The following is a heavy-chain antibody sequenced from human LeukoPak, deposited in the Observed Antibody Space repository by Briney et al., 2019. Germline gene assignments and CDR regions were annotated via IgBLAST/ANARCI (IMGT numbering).Heavy chain of an antibody. J-gene: IGHJ4*02. V-gene: IGHV3-48*04. CDR1: GFTFSDYS. CDR2: VGISSGNT. Sequence: GGSLRLSCAASGFTFSDYSMNWVRQAPGKGLEWISYVGISSGNTKYADSVKGRFTISGDSAKNSVFLQMNSLRVEDTAVYYCARDYRYAFDNWGQGTLVTVSS. CDR3: ARDYRYAFDN. D-gene: IGHD5-12*01.